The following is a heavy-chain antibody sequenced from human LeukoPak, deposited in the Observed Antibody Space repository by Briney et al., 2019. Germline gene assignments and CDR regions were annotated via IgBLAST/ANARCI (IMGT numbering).Heavy chain of an antibody. CDR3: ARTGGTFYFYYYMDA. Sequence: SETLSLTCSVSGGSIRSSSYIWGWIRQPPGKGLEWIGSIHYTGTTYYNPSLKSRVTISVDTSKNQFSLKLSSVTAADTAVYYCARTGGTFYFYYYMDAWGKGTTVTVSS. V-gene: IGHV4-39*07. J-gene: IGHJ6*03. CDR2: IHYTGTT. CDR1: GGSIRSSSYI.